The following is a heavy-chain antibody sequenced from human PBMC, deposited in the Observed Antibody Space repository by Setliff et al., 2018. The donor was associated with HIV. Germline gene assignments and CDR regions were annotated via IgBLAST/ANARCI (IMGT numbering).Heavy chain of an antibody. Sequence: ASVKVSCKASGYTFTGYYMHWVRQAPGQGLEWMGWINPKSGGTNYAQKFQGRVTMTRDTSISTAYMEVSSLRSDDTALYYCAREGNSGHGGQIEFDYWGQGTLVTVS. CDR1: GYTFTGYY. D-gene: IGHD1-26*01. V-gene: IGHV1-2*02. CDR3: AREGNSGHGGQIEFDY. J-gene: IGHJ4*02. CDR2: INPKSGGT.